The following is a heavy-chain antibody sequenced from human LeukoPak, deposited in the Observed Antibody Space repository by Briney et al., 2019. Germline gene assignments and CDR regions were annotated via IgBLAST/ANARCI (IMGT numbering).Heavy chain of an antibody. CDR2: ISDSGGGT. Sequence: PGGSLRLSCAASGFTFSSYAMSWVRQAPGKGLEWVPGISDSGGGTYYADSVKGRFTISRDNSKNTLYLQMNSLRAEDTAVYYCAKLPGRAADYWGQGTLVTVSS. J-gene: IGHJ4*02. CDR3: AKLPGRAADY. V-gene: IGHV3-23*01. CDR1: GFTFSSYA.